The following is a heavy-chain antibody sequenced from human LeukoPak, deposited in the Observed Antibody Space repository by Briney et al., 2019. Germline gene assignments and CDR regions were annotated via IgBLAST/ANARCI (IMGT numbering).Heavy chain of an antibody. Sequence: SETLPLTCTVSGGSISSYYWSWIRQPPGKGLEWIGYIYYSGSTNYNPSLKSRVTISVDTSKNQFSLKLSSVTAADTAVYYCARGVTIAAAVEFDYWGQGTLVTVSS. V-gene: IGHV4-59*01. CDR3: ARGVTIAAAVEFDY. J-gene: IGHJ4*02. CDR1: GGSISSYY. CDR2: IYYSGST. D-gene: IGHD6-13*01.